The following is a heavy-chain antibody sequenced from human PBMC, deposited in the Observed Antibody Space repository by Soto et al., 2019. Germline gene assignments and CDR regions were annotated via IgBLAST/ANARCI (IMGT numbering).Heavy chain of an antibody. CDR2: INAGNGNT. Sequence: ASVKVSCKASGYTFTSYAMHWVRQAPGQRLEWMGWINAGNGNTKYSQKFQGRVTITTDTSASTAYMGLSSLRSEGTAVYYCARDGAVAGDSNFDYWGQGTLVTVSS. D-gene: IGHD6-19*01. CDR1: GYTFTSYA. V-gene: IGHV1-3*01. CDR3: ARDGAVAGDSNFDY. J-gene: IGHJ4*02.